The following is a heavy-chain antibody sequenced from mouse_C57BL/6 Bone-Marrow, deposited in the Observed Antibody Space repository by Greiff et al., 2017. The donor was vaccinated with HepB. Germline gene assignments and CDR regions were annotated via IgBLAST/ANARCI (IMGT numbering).Heavy chain of an antibody. Sequence: DVQLQESGPGMVKPSQSLSLTCTVTGYSITSGYDWHWIRHFPGNKLEWMGYISYSGSTNYNPSLKSRISITHDTSKNHFFLKLNSVTTEDTATYYCARGGMVTKGYFDYWGQGTTLTVSS. CDR1: GYSITSGYD. J-gene: IGHJ2*01. CDR3: ARGGMVTKGYFDY. D-gene: IGHD2-2*01. V-gene: IGHV3-1*01. CDR2: ISYSGST.